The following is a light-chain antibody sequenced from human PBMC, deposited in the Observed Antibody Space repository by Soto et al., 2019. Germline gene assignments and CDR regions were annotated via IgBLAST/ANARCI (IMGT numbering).Light chain of an antibody. Sequence: EIVMTQFPATLSVSPGERATLSCRASQSVSTNLAWYQQKGGQAPRLLIFGTSTRATGIPARFSARGSGTEFTLTISSLQSEDFAVYYCQHDNAWPPGTFGRGTRVE. V-gene: IGKV3-15*01. J-gene: IGKJ1*01. CDR3: QHDNAWPPGT. CDR2: GTS. CDR1: QSVSTN.